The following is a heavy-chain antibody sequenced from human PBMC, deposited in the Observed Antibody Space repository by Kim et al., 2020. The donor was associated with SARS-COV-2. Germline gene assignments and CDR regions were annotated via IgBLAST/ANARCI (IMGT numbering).Heavy chain of an antibody. CDR1: GGSFSGHY. CDR2: INHSGST. V-gene: IGHV4-34*01. D-gene: IGHD5-18*01. Sequence: SETLSLTCAVYGGSFSGHYWSWIRQPPGKGLEWIGEINHSGSTNYNPSLKSRVTISVDTSKNQFSLKLSSVTAADTAVYYCARAASYGSSHLSNIHPGGFLYAFDIWGQGTMVTVSS. CDR3: ARAASYGSSHLSNIHPGGFLYAFDI. J-gene: IGHJ3*02.